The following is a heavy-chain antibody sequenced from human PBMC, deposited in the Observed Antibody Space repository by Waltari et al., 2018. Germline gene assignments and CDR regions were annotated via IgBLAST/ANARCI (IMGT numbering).Heavy chain of an antibody. J-gene: IGHJ6*03. CDR1: GFTFSSYW. V-gene: IGHV3-74*03. Sequence: EVQLVESGGGVVQPGGSLRLSCTGSGFTFSSYWMHWVRREPGKGLVWVSRINGEGTRTKYTDSVKGQLTISRDNAKNTLYLQMNSLSAEDTAVYYCAYMLGDRSYYHHYYMDVWGKGTTVTVSS. CDR3: AYMLGDRSYYHHYYMDV. D-gene: IGHD1-26*01. CDR2: INGEGTRT.